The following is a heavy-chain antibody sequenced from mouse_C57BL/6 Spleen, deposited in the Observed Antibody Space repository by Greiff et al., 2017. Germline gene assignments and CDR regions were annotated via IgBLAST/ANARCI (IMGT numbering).Heavy chain of an antibody. V-gene: IGHV2-2*01. CDR1: GFSLTSYG. J-gene: IGHJ2*01. Sequence: VQRVEESGPGLVQPSQSLSIICTVSGFSLTSYGVHWVRQSPGKGLEWLGVIWSGGSTDYNAAFISRMSISKDNSKSQVFFKMNSLQADDTAIYYCARDYGNYADYWGQGTTLTVSS. CDR2: IWSGGST. CDR3: ARDYGNYADY. D-gene: IGHD2-1*01.